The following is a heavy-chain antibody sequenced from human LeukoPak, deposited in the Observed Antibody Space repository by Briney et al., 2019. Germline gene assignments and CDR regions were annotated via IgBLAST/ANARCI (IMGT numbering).Heavy chain of an antibody. V-gene: IGHV3-30*14. CDR3: ARVSCTVTTWGYYYYYMDV. CDR2: TSFDGSDN. D-gene: IGHD4-17*01. J-gene: IGHJ6*03. Sequence: HPGGTLRLSCAASGFTFSSYAMHWVRQAPGKGLKWVAVTSFDGSDNYYADSVKGRFTISRDNSKNTLYLQMNSLRAEDTAVYYCARVSCTVTTWGYYYYYMDVWGKGTTVTISS. CDR1: GFTFSSYA.